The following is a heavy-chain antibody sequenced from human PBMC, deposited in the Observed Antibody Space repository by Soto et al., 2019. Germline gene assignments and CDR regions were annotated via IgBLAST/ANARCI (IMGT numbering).Heavy chain of an antibody. J-gene: IGHJ4*01. CDR3: ASARIAAARVTFDY. CDR2: IYHSGST. CDR1: GGSISSSNW. D-gene: IGHD6-13*01. V-gene: IGHV4-4*02. Sequence: SETLSLTCAVSGGSISSSNWWSWVRQPPGKGLEWIGEIYHSGSTNYNPSLKSRDTISVDKSKNQFSLKLSAVSAADTAVYYCASARIAAARVTFDYWVHGTLADVS.